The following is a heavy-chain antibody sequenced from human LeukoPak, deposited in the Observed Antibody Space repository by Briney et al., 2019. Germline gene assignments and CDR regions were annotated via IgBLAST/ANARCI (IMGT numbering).Heavy chain of an antibody. D-gene: IGHD3-22*01. CDR2: IHYSGST. Sequence: PSETLSLTCTVSGGSISSPSYYWGWIRQPPGKGLEWIGSIHYSGSTYYSPSLKSRVTISVDTSKNPFSLRLSSVTASDTALYYCARLVRRDSYDRSGYFGPYFDYWGQGTLVAVSS. V-gene: IGHV4-39*01. CDR1: GGSISSPSYY. J-gene: IGHJ4*02. CDR3: ARLVRRDSYDRSGYFGPYFDY.